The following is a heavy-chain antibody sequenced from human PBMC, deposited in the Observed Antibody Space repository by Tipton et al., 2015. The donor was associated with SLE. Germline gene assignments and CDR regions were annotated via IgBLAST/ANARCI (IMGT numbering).Heavy chain of an antibody. D-gene: IGHD2-2*01. CDR2: IHYSGST. J-gene: IGHJ6*02. V-gene: IGHV4-59*01. CDR3: ARYLCSSATCYGRDV. Sequence: TLSLTCTVSGGSISTYYSWIRQSPGKGLEWIGYIHYSGSTNYNPSLKSRVTISVDTSKNQFSLKLSSVTAADTAVYYCARYLCSSATCYGRDVGGRGTTVPFSS. CDR1: GGSISTYY.